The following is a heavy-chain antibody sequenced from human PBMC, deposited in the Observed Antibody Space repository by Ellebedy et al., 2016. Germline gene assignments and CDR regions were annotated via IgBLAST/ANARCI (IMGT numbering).Heavy chain of an antibody. CDR2: IHSRGST. Sequence: SETLSLTCTVSSGSISSSNYYWGWIRQPPGKGLEWIGSIHSRGSTYYNSSLRSRVTISIDTSNNQFSLKLSSVTAADTAVYYCARVDAVASEYFDLWGQGALVTVSS. CDR1: SGSISSSNYY. V-gene: IGHV4-39*01. D-gene: IGHD6-19*01. CDR3: ARVDAVASEYFDL. J-gene: IGHJ4*02.